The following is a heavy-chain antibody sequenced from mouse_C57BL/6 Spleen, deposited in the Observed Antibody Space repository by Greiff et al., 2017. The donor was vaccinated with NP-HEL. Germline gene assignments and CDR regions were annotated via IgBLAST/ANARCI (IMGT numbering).Heavy chain of an antibody. CDR1: GFTFSSYA. CDR2: ISDGGSYT. J-gene: IGHJ1*03. V-gene: IGHV5-4*01. Sequence: EVQGVESGGGLVKPGGSLKLSCAASGFTFSSYAMSWVRQTPEKRLEWVATISDGGSYTYYPDNVKGRFTISRDNAKNNLYLQMSHLKSEDTAMYYCARDGAPYFDVWGTGTTVTVSS. CDR3: ARDGAPYFDV.